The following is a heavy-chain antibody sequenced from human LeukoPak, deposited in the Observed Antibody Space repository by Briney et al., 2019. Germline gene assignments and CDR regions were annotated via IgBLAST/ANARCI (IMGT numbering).Heavy chain of an antibody. CDR3: ARLVRGVGGLDV. CDR2: IKQDGSEI. V-gene: IGHV3-7*01. J-gene: IGHJ6*02. CDR1: GLTFSSYW. Sequence: GGSLRLSCEVSGLTFSSYWMSWVRQAPGKGLEWVANIKQDGSEIYYVDSVKGRLTISRDNAKNSLYLQMNSLRAEDTAVYYCARLVRGVGGLDVWGQGTTLTVSS. D-gene: IGHD3-10*01.